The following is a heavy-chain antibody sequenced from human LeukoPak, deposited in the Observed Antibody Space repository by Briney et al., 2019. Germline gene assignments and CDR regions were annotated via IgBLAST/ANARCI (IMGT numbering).Heavy chain of an antibody. CDR2: IYSGGST. CDR1: GLTVSSNY. CDR3: ARVTRLLYFDY. V-gene: IGHV3-53*01. Sequence: QSGGSLRLSCAASGLTVSSNYMSWVRQAPGKGLEWVSVIYSGGSTYYADSVKGRFTISRDNSKNTLYLQMNSLRAEDTAVYYCARVTRLLYFDYWGQGTLVTVSS. D-gene: IGHD1-26*01. J-gene: IGHJ4*02.